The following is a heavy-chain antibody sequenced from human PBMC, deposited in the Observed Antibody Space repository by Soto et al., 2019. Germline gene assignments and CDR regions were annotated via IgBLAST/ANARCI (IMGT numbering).Heavy chain of an antibody. CDR3: ARGAGYYYYGMDV. V-gene: IGHV4-34*01. D-gene: IGHD6-13*01. Sequence: SETLSLTCAVYGGSFSGYYWSWIRQPPGKGLEWIGEINHSGSTNYNPSLKSRVTISVDTSKNQFSLKLSSVTAADTAVYYCARGAGYYYYGMDVWGQGTTVTVS. J-gene: IGHJ6*02. CDR1: GGSFSGYY. CDR2: INHSGST.